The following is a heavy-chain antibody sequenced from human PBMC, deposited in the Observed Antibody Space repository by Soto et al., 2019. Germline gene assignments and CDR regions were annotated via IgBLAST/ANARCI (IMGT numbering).Heavy chain of an antibody. CDR3: VKDQSGIS. D-gene: IGHD3-3*01. J-gene: IGHJ5*02. V-gene: IGHV3-23*01. Sequence: VQLLESGGGLVQPGGSLRLSCAASGFTFKNCAMSWVRQAPGKGLEWVSVISGSGTNTDYADSVKGRFTISRDNSKNTLYMQMNSLRDEDTAIYFCVKDQSGISWGQGTLVTVSS. CDR2: ISGSGTNT. CDR1: GFTFKNCA.